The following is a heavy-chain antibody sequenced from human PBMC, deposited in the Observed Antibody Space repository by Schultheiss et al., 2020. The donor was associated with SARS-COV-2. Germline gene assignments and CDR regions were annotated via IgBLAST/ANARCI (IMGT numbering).Heavy chain of an antibody. CDR1: GYTFTSYG. V-gene: IGHV1-18*01. J-gene: IGHJ4*02. CDR3: AREDSMGWEPKYYFDY. D-gene: IGHD1-26*01. CDR2: ISAYNGNT. Sequence: ASVKVSCKASGYTFTSYGISWVRQAPGQGLEWMGWISAYNGNTNYAQKFQERVTITRDMSTSTAYMELSSLRSDDTAVYYCAREDSMGWEPKYYFDYWGQGTLVTVSS.